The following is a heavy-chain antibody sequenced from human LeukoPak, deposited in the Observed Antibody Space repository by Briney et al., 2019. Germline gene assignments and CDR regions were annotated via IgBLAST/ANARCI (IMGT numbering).Heavy chain of an antibody. CDR2: INPNSGGT. D-gene: IGHD1-26*01. CDR1: GYTFTGYY. Sequence: GASVEVSCKASGYTFTGYYMHWVRQAPGQGLEWMGRINPNSGGTNYAQKFQGRVTMTRGTSISTAYMELSRLRSDDTAVYYCARLVLRGSYLYYFDYWGQGTLVTVSS. CDR3: ARLVLRGSYLYYFDY. J-gene: IGHJ4*02. V-gene: IGHV1-2*06.